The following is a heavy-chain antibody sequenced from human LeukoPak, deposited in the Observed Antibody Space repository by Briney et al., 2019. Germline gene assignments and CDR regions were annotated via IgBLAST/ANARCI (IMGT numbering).Heavy chain of an antibody. Sequence: GSLRLSCAAPGFTVSSNYMSWVPHTPGKGLEWVSLIYSGGSTYDADSVKGRFTSSRDNSKNTLYLQMNSLRAEATAVYYCASRDKGYYYGMDVWGQGTTVTVSS. J-gene: IGHJ6*02. CDR3: ASRDKGYYYGMDV. V-gene: IGHV3-66*01. CDR2: IYSGGST. CDR1: GFTVSSNY. D-gene: IGHD5-24*01.